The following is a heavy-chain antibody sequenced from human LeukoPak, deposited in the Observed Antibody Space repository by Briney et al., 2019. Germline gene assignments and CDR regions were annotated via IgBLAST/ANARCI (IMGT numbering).Heavy chain of an antibody. Sequence: GGSLRLSCAAAGFNFRIYGMHWVRQAPGKGLEWVAVAYDDASNQYYADSVKGRFTISKDISKNTLYVQMNSLRAEDTAVYYCATGSGYYYDHWGQGTLVTVSS. V-gene: IGHV3-33*01. CDR3: ATGSGYYYDH. D-gene: IGHD3-22*01. J-gene: IGHJ4*02. CDR2: AYDDASNQ. CDR1: GFNFRIYG.